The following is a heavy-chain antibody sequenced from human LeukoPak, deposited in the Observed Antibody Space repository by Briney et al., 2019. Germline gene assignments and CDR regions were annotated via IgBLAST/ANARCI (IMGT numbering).Heavy chain of an antibody. J-gene: IGHJ3*01. CDR3: ARLSAAVHLGAFDL. D-gene: IGHD3-3*01. Sequence: SQTLSPTCAVSGVPITPYYSAWNRQPPGKGLEWIGYIHTSGSHNQYPSLKSRVTISVDNSKNHFTQRLTSVTAADTAVYYCARLSAAVHLGAFDLWGQGTMLTASS. CDR2: IHTSGSH. CDR1: GVPITPYY. V-gene: IGHV4-4*09.